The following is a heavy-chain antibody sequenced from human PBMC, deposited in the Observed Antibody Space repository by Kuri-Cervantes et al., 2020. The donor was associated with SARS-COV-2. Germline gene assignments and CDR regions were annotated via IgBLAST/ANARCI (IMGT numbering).Heavy chain of an antibody. CDR3: ARVGSDFWSGYTALGYYGMDV. J-gene: IGHJ6*02. Sequence: GESLKISCAASGFTFDDYAMHWVRQAPGKGLEWVSLISGDGGSTYYADSVKGRFTISRDNSKNSLYLQMNSLRAEDTAVYYCARVGSDFWSGYTALGYYGMDVWGQGTTVTVSS. CDR1: GFTFDDYA. V-gene: IGHV3-43*02. D-gene: IGHD3-3*01. CDR2: ISGDGGST.